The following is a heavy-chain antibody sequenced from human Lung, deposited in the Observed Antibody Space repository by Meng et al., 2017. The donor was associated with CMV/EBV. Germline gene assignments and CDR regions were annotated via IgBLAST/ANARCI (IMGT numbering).Heavy chain of an antibody. CDR2: MNPNSGDA. Sequence: YAFTSYAVYWVRQATGQGLEWMGWMNPNSGDADSAQKFRGRVTMTGNTSINTAYMELSSLRSEDAALYYCARGFRFRSGYHSSPLDYWGQGALVTVSS. J-gene: IGHJ4*02. CDR3: ARGFRFRSGYHSSPLDY. V-gene: IGHV1-8*01. D-gene: IGHD3-3*01. CDR1: YAFTSYA.